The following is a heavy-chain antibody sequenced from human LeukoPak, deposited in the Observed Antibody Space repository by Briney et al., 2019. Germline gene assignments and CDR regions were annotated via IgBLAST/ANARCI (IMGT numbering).Heavy chain of an antibody. CDR3: ARAPRGSSSPSVYYYGMDV. CDR1: GYTFTSYY. V-gene: IGHV1-46*01. D-gene: IGHD1-26*01. Sequence: ASVKVSCKASGYTFTSYYMHWVRQAPGQGLEWMGIINPSGGSTSYAQKFQGRVTMTRDTSISTAYMELSRLRSDDTAVYYCARAPRGSSSPSVYYYGMDVWGQGTTITVSS. CDR2: INPSGGST. J-gene: IGHJ6*02.